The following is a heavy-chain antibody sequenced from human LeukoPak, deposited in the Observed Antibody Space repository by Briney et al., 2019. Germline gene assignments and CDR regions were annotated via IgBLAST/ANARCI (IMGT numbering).Heavy chain of an antibody. CDR3: ARDGPVVPAAIGLVGWFDP. D-gene: IGHD2-2*01. Sequence: SETLSLTCTVSGGSISSGDYYWSWIRQPPGKGLEWIGYIYYSGSTYYNPSLKSRVTISVDTSKNQFSLKLSSVTAADTAVCYCARDGPVVPAAIGLVGWFDPGGQGTLVTVSS. V-gene: IGHV4-30-4*08. CDR1: GGSISSGDYY. J-gene: IGHJ5*02. CDR2: IYYSGST.